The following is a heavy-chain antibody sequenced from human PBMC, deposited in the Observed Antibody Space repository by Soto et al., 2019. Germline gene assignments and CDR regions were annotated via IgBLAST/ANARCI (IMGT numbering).Heavy chain of an antibody. V-gene: IGHV1-18*01. CDR2: ISAYNGNT. Sequence: ASVKVSCKASGYTFTSYGIGWVRQAPGQGLEWMGWISAYNGNTNYAQKLQGRVTMTTDTSTSTAYMELRSLRSDDTAVYYCARESVWNDARPPLDYWGQGTLVTVSS. CDR3: ARESVWNDARPPLDY. D-gene: IGHD1-1*01. J-gene: IGHJ4*02. CDR1: GYTFTSYG.